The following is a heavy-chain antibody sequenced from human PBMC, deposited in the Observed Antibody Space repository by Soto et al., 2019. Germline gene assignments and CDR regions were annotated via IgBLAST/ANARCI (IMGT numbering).Heavy chain of an antibody. J-gene: IGHJ6*02. CDR2: ISGYNGNT. D-gene: IGHD6-19*01. Sequence: QVQLVQSGAELKKPGASVTVSCKTSGYTFSNYGINWVRQAPGQGLEWMGWISGYNGNTNYAQTVQGTFTMTTDTCPGTVYMELSSLNSDDTATYYCSRFIMVGGWFDPNYYHGMDVWGQGTTVTVSS. CDR1: GYTFSNYG. CDR3: SRFIMVGGWFDPNYYHGMDV. V-gene: IGHV1-18*01.